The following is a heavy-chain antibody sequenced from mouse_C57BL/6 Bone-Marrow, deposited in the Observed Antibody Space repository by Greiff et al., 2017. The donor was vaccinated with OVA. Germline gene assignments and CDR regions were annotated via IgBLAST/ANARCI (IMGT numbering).Heavy chain of an antibody. CDR3: ARYDYYPMDY. CDR1: GYTFTDYY. V-gene: IGHV1-26*01. CDR2: INPNNGGT. J-gene: IGHJ4*01. Sequence: VQLQQSGPELVKPGASVKISCKASGYTFTDYYMNWVKQSHGKSLEWIGDINPNNGGTSYNQKFKGKATLTVDKSSSTAYMELRSLTSEDSAVYYCARYDYYPMDYWGQGTSVTVSS.